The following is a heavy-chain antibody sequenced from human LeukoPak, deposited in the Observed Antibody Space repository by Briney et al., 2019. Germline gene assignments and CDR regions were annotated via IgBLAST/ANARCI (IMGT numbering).Heavy chain of an antibody. Sequence: SETLSLTCTVSGGSISYYYCSCLRQSPGEGLECIGYVYYSGNTNYNPSLTSRVTISIDTSKNQFSLHLSSVPAADTAVYYCARHTGIDGYNSFLDYWGQGTLVTVSS. J-gene: IGHJ4*02. CDR1: GGSISYYY. CDR3: ARHTGIDGYNSFLDY. CDR2: VYYSGNT. D-gene: IGHD5-24*01. V-gene: IGHV4-59*08.